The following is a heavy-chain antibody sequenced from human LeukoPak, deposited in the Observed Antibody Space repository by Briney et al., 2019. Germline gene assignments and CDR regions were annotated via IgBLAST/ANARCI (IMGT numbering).Heavy chain of an antibody. CDR3: ATDPAGTTAFDI. CDR2: FDPEDGET. J-gene: IGHJ3*02. CDR1: GYTLTELS. Sequence: ASVKVSCKVSGYTLTELSMHWVRQAPGKGLEWMGGFDPEDGETIYAQKFQGRVTMTEDTSTDTAYIELSSLRSEDTAVYYCATDPAGTTAFDIWGQGTMVTVSS. V-gene: IGHV1-24*01. D-gene: IGHD1-1*01.